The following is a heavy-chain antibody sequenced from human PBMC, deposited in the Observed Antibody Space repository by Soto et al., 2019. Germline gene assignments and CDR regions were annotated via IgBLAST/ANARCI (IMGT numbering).Heavy chain of an antibody. D-gene: IGHD3-10*01. J-gene: IGHJ4*02. CDR3: ARDVWSRASGPPDS. CDR1: GFSFDDYA. CDR2: ISWNSGTI. Sequence: GGSLRLSCAASGFSFDDYAMHWVRQAPGKCLEWVTGISWNSGTIGYADSVKGRFTISRDNAKNSLYLQMNSLRAEDTALYYCARDVWSRASGPPDSWGQGXLVTVYS. V-gene: IGHV3-9*01.